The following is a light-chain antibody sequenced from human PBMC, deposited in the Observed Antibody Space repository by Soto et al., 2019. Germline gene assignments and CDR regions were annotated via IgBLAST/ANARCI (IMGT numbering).Light chain of an antibody. CDR1: QSVRSN. J-gene: IGKJ5*01. CDR3: QQYNNWPPIT. Sequence: ETVLTQSPATLSVSPGERTTLSCRASQSVRSNLAWYQQKPGRAPRLLIYGASTRATAIPARFSGSGSGTEFTLTISSLQSEDFAIYYCQQYNNWPPITFGQGTRLEIK. V-gene: IGKV3-15*01. CDR2: GAS.